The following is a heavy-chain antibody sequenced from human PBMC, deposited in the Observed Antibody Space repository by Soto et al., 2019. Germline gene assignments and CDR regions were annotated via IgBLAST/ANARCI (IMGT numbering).Heavy chain of an antibody. Sequence: GGSMRLSWAAAGGTFSNYAMSWVRQAPGKGLEWVSLVSATAGTTYYTDSVKGRFTISRDNSRSTVYLQMNSLRADDTAVYYCAKDRLAGGFDYWGQGTLVTVSS. CDR1: GGTFSNYA. CDR3: AKDRLAGGFDY. D-gene: IGHD3-16*01. CDR2: VSATAGTT. J-gene: IGHJ4*02. V-gene: IGHV3-23*01.